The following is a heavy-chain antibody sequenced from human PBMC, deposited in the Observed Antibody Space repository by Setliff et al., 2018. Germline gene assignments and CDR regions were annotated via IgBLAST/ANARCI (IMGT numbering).Heavy chain of an antibody. D-gene: IGHD3-10*01. V-gene: IGHV3-21*01. Sequence: GGSLRLSCEASGFTFSAYSMTWVRQAPGKGLEWVSSISNDATYIYYADSLKGRLTISRDNARKSLYLQMNSLRAEDTAVYFCAKRALTSTMVASGGDFDYWAQGTLVTVSS. J-gene: IGHJ4*02. CDR1: GFTFSAYS. CDR3: AKRALTSTMVASGGDFDY. CDR2: ISNDATYI.